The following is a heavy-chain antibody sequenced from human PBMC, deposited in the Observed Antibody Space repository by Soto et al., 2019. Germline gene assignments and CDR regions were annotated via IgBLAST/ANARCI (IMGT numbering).Heavy chain of an antibody. D-gene: IGHD3-22*01. CDR3: ARGITYYYDSSGYYEFDF. V-gene: IGHV3-30-3*01. J-gene: IGHJ4*02. CDR2: ISYDGSNK. CDR1: GFTFSSSA. Sequence: PGGSLRLSCAASGFTFSSSAIHWVRQAPGKGLEWVAVISYDGSNKYYADSVKGRFTISRDNSKNTLYLQMNSLRAEDTAVYYCARGITYYYDSSGYYEFDFWGQGTLVTVSS.